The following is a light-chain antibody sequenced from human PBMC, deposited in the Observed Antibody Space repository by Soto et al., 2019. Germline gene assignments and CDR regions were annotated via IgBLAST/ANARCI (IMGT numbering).Light chain of an antibody. J-gene: IGKJ1*01. V-gene: IGKV3-15*01. CDR3: QQYSHWRT. CDR1: QSIDSD. CDR2: GAS. Sequence: EIMMTQSPANVSVFPGERATLSCRASQSIDSDLAWYQQKPGHVPRPLIYGASTRATGVPDRFSGSGPGTEFTLTVISVHSDDFAVYYCQQYSHWRTVGRGNKVEVK.